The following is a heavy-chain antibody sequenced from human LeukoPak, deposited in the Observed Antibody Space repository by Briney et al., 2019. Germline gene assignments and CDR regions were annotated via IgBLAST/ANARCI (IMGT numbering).Heavy chain of an antibody. J-gene: IGHJ4*02. V-gene: IGHV3-30*04. Sequence: GGSLRLSCAASGFTSSRHAMHWVRQAPGKGLEWVAVISYDGGNKYYADSVKGRFTVSRDNSKNTLYLQMNSLRAEDTAVYYCARDEGWLRDFDYWGQGTLVTVSS. CDR3: ARDEGWLRDFDY. CDR1: GFTSSRHA. CDR2: ISYDGGNK. D-gene: IGHD5-12*01.